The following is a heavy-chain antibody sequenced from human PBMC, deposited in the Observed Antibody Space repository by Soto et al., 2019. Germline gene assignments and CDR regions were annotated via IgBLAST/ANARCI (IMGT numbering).Heavy chain of an antibody. CDR2: ISTDGSST. Sequence: EVQLVESGGGLVQPGGSLRLSCAATGFTFSTYWMNWVRQGPGKGLVWVSRISTDGSSTTYADSVKGRFTISRDNAKNTLYLQRNSLRAEDTAVYYCARATGSNHPFDYWGQGSLVTVSS. V-gene: IGHV3-74*01. CDR1: GFTFSTYW. J-gene: IGHJ4*02. CDR3: ARATGSNHPFDY. D-gene: IGHD2-2*01.